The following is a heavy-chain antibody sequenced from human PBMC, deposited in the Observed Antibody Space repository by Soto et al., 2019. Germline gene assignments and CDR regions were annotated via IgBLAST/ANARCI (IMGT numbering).Heavy chain of an antibody. Sequence: GSLRLSCAASGFMFSDYAMTWARQAPGKELEWVSGLLRPGRSTYYADSVKGRFTISGDTSANTVYPQMDSLRAEDTAVYYCAKDAIANDGIWLMDSWGQGTVVTVSS. D-gene: IGHD3-16*01. CDR2: LLRPGRST. V-gene: IGHV3-23*01. CDR3: AKDAIANDGIWLMDS. CDR1: GFMFSDYA. J-gene: IGHJ5*02.